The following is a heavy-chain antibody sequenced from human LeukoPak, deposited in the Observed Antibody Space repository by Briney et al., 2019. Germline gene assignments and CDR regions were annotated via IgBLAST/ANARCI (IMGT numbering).Heavy chain of an antibody. CDR1: GYSLTTYW. D-gene: IGHD3-3*01. Sequence: GESLKISCKGSGYSLTTYWVGWVRQMPGKGLEWMGTIYPGDSDTKYSPSFQGQVTISGDKSISTAYLQWSSLKASDTAVYYCARRSGGTSDYWGQGTLVTVSS. CDR2: IYPGDSDT. J-gene: IGHJ4*02. CDR3: ARRSGGTSDY. V-gene: IGHV5-51*01.